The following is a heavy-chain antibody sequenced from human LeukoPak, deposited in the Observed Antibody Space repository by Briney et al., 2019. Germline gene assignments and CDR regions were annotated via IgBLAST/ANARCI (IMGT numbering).Heavy chain of an antibody. CDR2: FDPEDGET. CDR3: ATAVRPSSGCLFYCYFYYMDG. V-gene: IGHV1-24*01. D-gene: IGHD3-22*01. Sequence: PPVHCPSHVSCYALTSLSMHWVRPAPGKGLEWMGGFDPEDGETIYAQKFQGRVTMTEDTSTDTAYMELSSLRSEDTAVYYCATAVRPSSGCLFYCYFYYMDGRGKGTTVSVCS. CDR1: CYALTSLS. J-gene: IGHJ6*03.